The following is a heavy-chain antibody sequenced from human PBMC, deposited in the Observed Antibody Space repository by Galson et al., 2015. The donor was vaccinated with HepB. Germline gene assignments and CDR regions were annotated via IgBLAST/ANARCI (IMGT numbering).Heavy chain of an antibody. CDR1: GYSFTSYW. CDR2: IYPGDSDT. V-gene: IGHV5-51*01. CDR3: ARTRHYDILTGADYDY. Sequence: QSGAEVKKPGESLKISCKGSGYSFTSYWIGWVRQMPGKGLEWMGIIYPGDSDTRYSPSFQGQVTISADKSISTAYLQWSSLKASDTAMYYCARTRHYDILTGADYDYWGQGTLVTVSS. D-gene: IGHD3-9*01. J-gene: IGHJ4*02.